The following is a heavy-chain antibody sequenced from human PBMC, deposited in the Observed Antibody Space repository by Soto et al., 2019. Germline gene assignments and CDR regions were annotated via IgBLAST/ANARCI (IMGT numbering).Heavy chain of an antibody. Sequence: ASVKVSCTASGYTFTSYGISWVRQAPGQGLEWMGWISAYNGNTNYAQKLQGRVTMTTDTSTSTAYMELRSLRSDDTAVYYCARDAVVYDGNNWFDPWGQGTLVTVSS. CDR1: GYTFTSYG. V-gene: IGHV1-18*01. D-gene: IGHD2-8*02. J-gene: IGHJ5*02. CDR2: ISAYNGNT. CDR3: ARDAVVYDGNNWFDP.